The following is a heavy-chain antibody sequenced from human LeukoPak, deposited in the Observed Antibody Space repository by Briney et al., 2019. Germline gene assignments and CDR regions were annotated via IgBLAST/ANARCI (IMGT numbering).Heavy chain of an antibody. D-gene: IGHD3-10*02. V-gene: IGHV3-20*04. CDR2: INWNAGSI. CDR1: GFTFDDHG. CDR3: AELGITMIGGV. Sequence: GGSLRLSCAASGFTFDDHGMSWVRQAPGKGLEWVSGINWNAGSIGYADSVKGRFTISRDNAKNSLYLQMNSLRAEDTAVYYCAELGITMIGGVWGKGTTVTISS. J-gene: IGHJ6*04.